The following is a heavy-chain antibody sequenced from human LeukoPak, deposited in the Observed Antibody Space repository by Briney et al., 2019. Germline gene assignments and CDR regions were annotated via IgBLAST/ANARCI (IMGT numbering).Heavy chain of an antibody. CDR3: ARGRSTGYPYYFEY. D-gene: IGHD5-12*01. CDR2: MNPNSGST. V-gene: IGHV1-8*03. Sequence: VASVNVSCKASGYTLTSYDIHSVRQATGQRLEWMGGMNPNSGSTGYAQKFQGRVTITRNTSISTAYMELSGLRSEDTAVYYCARGRSTGYPYYFEYWGQGALVTVSS. CDR1: GYTLTSYD. J-gene: IGHJ4*02.